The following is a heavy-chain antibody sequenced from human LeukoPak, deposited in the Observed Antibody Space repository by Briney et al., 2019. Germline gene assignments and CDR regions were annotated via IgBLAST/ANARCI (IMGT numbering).Heavy chain of an antibody. J-gene: IGHJ4*02. Sequence: GGSLRLSCAASGFTVITNDMTWVRQAPGKGLESVSVLYSDGNTKYADSVQGRFTISRDNSKNTLYLEMNSLSPDDTAVYYCARGVEPLAANTLAYWGQGTLVTVSS. V-gene: IGHV3-53*01. CDR1: GFTVITND. D-gene: IGHD1-14*01. CDR3: ARGVEPLAANTLAY. CDR2: LYSDGNT.